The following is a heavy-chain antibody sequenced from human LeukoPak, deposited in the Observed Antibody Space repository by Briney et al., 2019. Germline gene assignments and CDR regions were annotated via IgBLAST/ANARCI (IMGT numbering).Heavy chain of an antibody. J-gene: IGHJ4*02. CDR2: IKQDGSEK. Sequence: GRSLRLSCAASGFTFSSYWMSWVRQAPGKGLEWVANIKQDGSEKYYVDSVKGRFTISRDNAKNSLYLQMNSLRAEDTAVYYCAKGTYYDFWSGYLYYFDYWGQGTLVTVSS. CDR3: AKGTYYDFWSGYLYYFDY. D-gene: IGHD3-3*01. V-gene: IGHV3-7*01. CDR1: GFTFSSYW.